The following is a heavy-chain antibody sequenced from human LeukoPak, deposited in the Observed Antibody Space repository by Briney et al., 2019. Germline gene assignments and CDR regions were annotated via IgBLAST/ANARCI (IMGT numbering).Heavy chain of an antibody. CDR1: GFTFSSSE. D-gene: IGHD6-6*01. CDR2: IYYTGST. Sequence: AGGSLRLSCAASGFTFSSSEMDWVRQAPGKGLEWIGYIYYTGSTNSNPSLKSRVTISVDTSKNQFSLKLSSVTAADTAVYYCATIAGSSSYWGQGTLVTVSS. V-gene: IGHV4-59*08. J-gene: IGHJ4*02. CDR3: ATIAGSSSY.